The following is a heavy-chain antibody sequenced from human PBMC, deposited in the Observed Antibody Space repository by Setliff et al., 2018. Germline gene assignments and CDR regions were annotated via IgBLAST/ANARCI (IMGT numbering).Heavy chain of an antibody. CDR2: ISGDGDST. J-gene: IGHJ4*02. CDR1: GFTFTNYA. D-gene: IGHD6-13*01. Sequence: LRLSCAASGFTFTNYAMNWVRQAPGKGLEWVSTISGDGDSTYYADSVMGRFTISRDNSKNSLYLQLNRLRVEDTAVYYCAKVQLAATMAATGDPPPAFLDDWGQGTLVTVSS. V-gene: IGHV3-23*01. CDR3: AKVQLAATMAATGDPPPAFLDD.